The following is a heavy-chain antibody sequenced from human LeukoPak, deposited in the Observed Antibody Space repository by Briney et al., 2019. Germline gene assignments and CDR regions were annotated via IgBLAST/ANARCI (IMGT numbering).Heavy chain of an antibody. Sequence: ASVKVSCKSSGGTFSRYAISWVRQAPGQGREWMGWINPNSGGTHYTQKFQGRVTMTRDTHISTAYMELNSLRSEDTAVYYCSRGQYRVYYSVDGFDSWVQATMVSVSS. D-gene: IGHD6-6*01. J-gene: IGHJ3*02. CDR2: INPNSGGT. CDR3: SRGQYRVYYSVDGFDS. CDR1: GGTFSRYA. V-gene: IGHV1-2*02.